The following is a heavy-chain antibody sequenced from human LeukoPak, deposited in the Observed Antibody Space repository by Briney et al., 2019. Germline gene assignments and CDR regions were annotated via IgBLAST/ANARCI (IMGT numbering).Heavy chain of an antibody. D-gene: IGHD3-22*01. CDR2: ISSNGGST. Sequence: GGSLRLSCPASAFTFSSYAMHWVRQAPGKGLEYVSAISSNGGSTYYANSVKGRFTISRDNSKNTLYLQMGSLRAEDMAVYYCARGPTPTYYYDSSGSLGTFAYWGQGTLVTVSS. V-gene: IGHV3-64*01. J-gene: IGHJ4*02. CDR1: AFTFSSYA. CDR3: ARGPTPTYYYDSSGSLGTFAY.